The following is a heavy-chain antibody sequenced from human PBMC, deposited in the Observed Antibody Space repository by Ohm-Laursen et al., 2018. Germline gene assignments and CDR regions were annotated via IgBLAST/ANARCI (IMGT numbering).Heavy chain of an antibody. CDR3: ARGSVVTPDAFDI. Sequence: PSQTLSLTCTVSGGSISSYYWSWIRQPAGKGLEWIGRIYTSGSTNYNPSLKSRLTMSVDASNSQFSLKLGSVTAADTAVYYCARGSVVTPDAFDIWGQGTMVTVSS. J-gene: IGHJ3*02. V-gene: IGHV4-4*07. CDR2: IYTSGST. CDR1: GGSISSYY. D-gene: IGHD4-23*01.